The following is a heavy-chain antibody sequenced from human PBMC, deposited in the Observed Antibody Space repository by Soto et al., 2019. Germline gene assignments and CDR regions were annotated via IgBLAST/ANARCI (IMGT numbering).Heavy chain of an antibody. J-gene: IGHJ4*02. CDR3: ARDRGYVTAAEVDY. D-gene: IGHD6-13*01. CDR1: GFTFSSYG. CDR2: IWYDGSNK. V-gene: IGHV3-33*01. Sequence: QVQLVESGGGVVQPGRSLRLSCAASGFTFSSYGMHWVRQAPGKGLEWVAVIWYDGSNKYYADSVKGRFTISRDNSKNTRYLQMNSLRAEDTAVYYCARDRGYVTAAEVDYWGQGTLVTVSS.